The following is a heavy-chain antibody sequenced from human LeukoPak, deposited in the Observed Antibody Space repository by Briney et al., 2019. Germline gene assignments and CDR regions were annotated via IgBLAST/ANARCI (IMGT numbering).Heavy chain of an antibody. D-gene: IGHD2-2*01. J-gene: IGHJ6*02. CDR2: INPNSGGT. CDR3: ARDHLVLPGGYEDHYYGMDV. V-gene: IGHV1-2*02. Sequence: GASVKVSCKASGYTFTGYYMHWVRQAPGQGLEWMGWINPNSGGTNYAQKFQGRVTMTRDTSISTAYMDLSRLRSDDTAVYYCARDHLVLPGGYEDHYYGMDVWGQGTTVTVSS. CDR1: GYTFTGYY.